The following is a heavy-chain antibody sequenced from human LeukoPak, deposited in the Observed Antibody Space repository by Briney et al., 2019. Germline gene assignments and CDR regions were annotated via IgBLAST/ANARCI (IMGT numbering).Heavy chain of an antibody. V-gene: IGHV1-2*02. Sequence: ASVKVSCKASGYTFTGYYIHWVRQAPGQGLEWMGWINPNSGGTNYAQNFQGRVTMTRDTSISTAYMELSRLRSEDTAVYYCAKETRDSGGYQYWGQGTLVTVSS. CDR2: INPNSGGT. D-gene: IGHD3-22*01. J-gene: IGHJ4*02. CDR1: GYTFTGYY. CDR3: AKETRDSGGYQY.